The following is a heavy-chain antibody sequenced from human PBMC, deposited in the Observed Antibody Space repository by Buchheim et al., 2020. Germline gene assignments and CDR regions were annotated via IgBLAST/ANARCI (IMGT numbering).Heavy chain of an antibody. CDR1: GFTFSSYG. CDR3: ARNQVKLERSYGMDV. CDR2: IWYDGSNK. Sequence: QVQLVESGGGVVQPGRSLRLSCAASGFTFSSYGMHWVRQAPGKGLEWVAVIWYDGSNKYYADSVKGRFTISRANFKNKLYLQMNSLRAEDTAVYYCARNQVKLERSYGMDVWGQGTT. D-gene: IGHD1-1*01. V-gene: IGHV3-33*01. J-gene: IGHJ6*02.